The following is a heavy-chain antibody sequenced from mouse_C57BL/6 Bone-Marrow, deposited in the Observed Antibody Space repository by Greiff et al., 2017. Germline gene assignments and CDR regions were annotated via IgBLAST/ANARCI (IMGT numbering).Heavy chain of an antibody. CDR2: IWSDGST. V-gene: IGHV2-6-1*01. CDR3: ARHIYDGYYEAMDY. Sequence: VQRVESGPGLVAPSQSLSITCTVSGFSLTSYGVHWVRQPPGKGLEWLVVIWSDGSTTYNSALKSRLSISKDNSKSQVFLKMNSLQTDDTAMYYCARHIYDGYYEAMDYWGQGTSVTVSS. D-gene: IGHD2-3*01. J-gene: IGHJ4*01. CDR1: GFSLTSYG.